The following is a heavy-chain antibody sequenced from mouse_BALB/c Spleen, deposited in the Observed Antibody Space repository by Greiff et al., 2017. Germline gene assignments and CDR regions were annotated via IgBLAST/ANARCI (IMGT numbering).Heavy chain of an antibody. CDR1: GFSLTSYG. CDR2: IWAGGST. CDR3: ATTMITSVWYFDV. Sequence: VMLVESGPGLVAPSQSLSITCTVSGFSLTSYGVHWVRQPPGKGLEWLGVIWAGGSTNYNSALMSRLSISKDNSKSQVFLKMNSLQTDDTAMYYCATTMITSVWYFDVWGAGTTVTVSS. D-gene: IGHD2-4*01. J-gene: IGHJ1*01. V-gene: IGHV2-9*02.